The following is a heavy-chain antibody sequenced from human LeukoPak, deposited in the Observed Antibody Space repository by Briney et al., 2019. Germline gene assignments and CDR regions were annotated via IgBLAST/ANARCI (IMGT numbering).Heavy chain of an antibody. CDR3: AKEHDYGDYGDY. Sequence: GGSLRLSCAASGFTFRNYGMHWIRQAPGKGLEWVAVISYDGSNKYYADSVKGRFTISRDNSKNTLYLQMNSLRAEDTAVYYCAKEHDYGDYGDYWGQGTLVTVSS. J-gene: IGHJ4*02. D-gene: IGHD4-17*01. CDR2: ISYDGSNK. V-gene: IGHV3-30*18. CDR1: GFTFRNYG.